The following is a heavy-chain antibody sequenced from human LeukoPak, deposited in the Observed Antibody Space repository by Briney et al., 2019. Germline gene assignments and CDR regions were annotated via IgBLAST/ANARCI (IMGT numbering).Heavy chain of an antibody. D-gene: IGHD3-10*01. J-gene: IGHJ4*02. V-gene: IGHV3-23*01. Sequence: PGGSLRLSCAVSGFNLHRHAMSWVRQTPGKGLEWVADIRSDSSTTAYADSVEGRFTISRDNSRMTLYLQMNSLRAEDTAVYYCAKGPTGSGRFEHWGQGAQVTVSS. CDR1: GFNLHRHA. CDR2: IRSDSSTT. CDR3: AKGPTGSGRFEH.